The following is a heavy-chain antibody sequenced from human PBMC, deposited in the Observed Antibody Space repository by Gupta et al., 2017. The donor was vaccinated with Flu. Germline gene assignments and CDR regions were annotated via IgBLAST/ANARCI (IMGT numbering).Heavy chain of an antibody. J-gene: IGHJ4*02. D-gene: IGHD6-19*01. CDR2: ISGSGGST. Sequence: EVQLLESGGGLVQPGGSLRLSCAASGFTFSSYAMSWVRQAPGKGLEWVSAISGSGGSTYYADSVKGRFTISRDNSKNTLYLQMNSLRAEDTAVYYCAKLGFFGSGQLRSYFDYWGQGTLVTVSS. CDR3: AKLGFFGSGQLRSYFDY. V-gene: IGHV3-23*01. CDR1: GFTFSSYA.